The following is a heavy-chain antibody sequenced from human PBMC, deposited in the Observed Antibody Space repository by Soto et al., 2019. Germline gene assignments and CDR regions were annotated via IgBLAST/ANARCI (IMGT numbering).Heavy chain of an antibody. J-gene: IGHJ4*02. CDR3: ARDWRVGATYSDY. CDR2: ISGSGGST. Sequence: EVQLLEYGGGLVQPGGSLRLSCAASGFTFSNYAMSWVRQAPGKGLEWLSSISGSGGSTYYADSVKGRFTISRDNSKNTLYLQINSLRAGDTAVYYCARDWRVGATYSDYWGQVPLVTVSS. CDR1: GFTFSNYA. D-gene: IGHD1-26*01. V-gene: IGHV3-23*01.